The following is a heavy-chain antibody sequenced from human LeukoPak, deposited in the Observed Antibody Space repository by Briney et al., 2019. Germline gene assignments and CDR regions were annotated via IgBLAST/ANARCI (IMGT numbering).Heavy chain of an antibody. Sequence: PSETLSLTCTVSGGSISSSSYHWGWIRQPPGKGLEWIGSIYYSGSTYYNPSLKSRVTTSVDTSKNQFSLKLSSVTAADTAVYYCARPLAAAGTIYEFDYWGQGTLVTVSS. D-gene: IGHD6-13*01. J-gene: IGHJ4*02. CDR3: ARPLAAAGTIYEFDY. CDR2: IYYSGST. V-gene: IGHV4-39*01. CDR1: GGSISSSSYH.